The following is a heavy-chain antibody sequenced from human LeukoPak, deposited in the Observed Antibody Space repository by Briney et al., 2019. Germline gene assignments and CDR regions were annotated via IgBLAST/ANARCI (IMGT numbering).Heavy chain of an antibody. Sequence: PGGSLRLSCAASGFTFSSYWMSWVRQAPGKGLEWVANIKQDGSEKYYVDSVKGRFTISRDNAKNSLYLQMNSLRAEDTAVYYCARVIRWYRRDAFDIWGQGTMVTVSS. D-gene: IGHD4-23*01. CDR3: ARVIRWYRRDAFDI. V-gene: IGHV3-7*01. CDR2: IKQDGSEK. J-gene: IGHJ3*02. CDR1: GFTFSSYW.